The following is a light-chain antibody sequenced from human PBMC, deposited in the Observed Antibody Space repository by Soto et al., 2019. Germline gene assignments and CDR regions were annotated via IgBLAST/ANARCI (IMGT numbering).Light chain of an antibody. J-gene: IGKJ4*01. CDR3: QQHGSSPLT. CDR1: QSVSSSY. CDR2: GAN. Sequence: EIVLTQSPGTLSLSPGERATLSCRASQSVSSSYLAWYQQKPGQAPRLLIYGANNRATGISDRFSGSESGTDFALAISRLESGDFAVYYCQQHGSSPLTFGGGTTVEIK. V-gene: IGKV3-20*01.